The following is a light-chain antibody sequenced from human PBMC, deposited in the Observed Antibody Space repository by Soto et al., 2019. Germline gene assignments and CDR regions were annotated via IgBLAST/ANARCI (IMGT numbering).Light chain of an antibody. Sequence: QSALTQPASVSGSPGQSITISCTGTSSDVGGYDFVSWYQQHPGKAPKLIIYDVSNRPSGVSNRFSGSKSGNTASLTISGLQAGDEAEYYCNSYTSISTLVFGTGTKLTVL. CDR3: NSYTSISTLV. V-gene: IGLV2-14*03. CDR2: DVS. J-gene: IGLJ1*01. CDR1: SSDVGGYDF.